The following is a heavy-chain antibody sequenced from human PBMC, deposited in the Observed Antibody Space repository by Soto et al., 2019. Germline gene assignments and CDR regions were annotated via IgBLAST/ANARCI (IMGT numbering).Heavy chain of an antibody. CDR3: ARGPEYNSGWYYFDY. V-gene: IGHV1-69*12. D-gene: IGHD6-19*01. CDR1: GDSFSRFA. CDR2: IIPLFDTP. J-gene: IGHJ4*02. Sequence: VHLVQSGAEVKKPGSSVTVSCKTSGDSFSRFAVSWVRQAPGQGLEWMGGIIPLFDTPNYAQKFRGRVTITADDSTGTAILELSSLTSDDTAIYYCARGPEYNSGWYYFDYWGQGTLVSVSS.